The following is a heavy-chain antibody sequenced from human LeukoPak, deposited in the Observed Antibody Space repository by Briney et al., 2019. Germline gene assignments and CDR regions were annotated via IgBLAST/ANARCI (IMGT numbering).Heavy chain of an antibody. V-gene: IGHV3-53*01. CDR2: MYDGGRT. J-gene: IGHJ4*02. CDR3: ARGLTYSFLDY. D-gene: IGHD5-12*01. CDR1: GFTVSSKY. Sequence: PGGSLRLSCAASGFTVSSKYMSWVRQAPGKGLEWVSFMYDGGRTYYADSVRGRFTISRDNSKNTLHLQMNSLIADDTAVYYCARGLTYSFLDYWGRGTQVTVSS.